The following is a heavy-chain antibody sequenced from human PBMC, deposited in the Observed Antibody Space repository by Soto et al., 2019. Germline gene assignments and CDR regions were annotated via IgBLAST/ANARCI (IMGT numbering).Heavy chain of an antibody. CDR2: ILLTGAT. CDR1: GDSVTSGHYY. CDR3: ARARSDSAGSILGRRMDV. D-gene: IGHD3-10*01. J-gene: IGHJ6*02. V-gene: IGHV4-61*01. Sequence: QVQLQESGPGLVKPSETLSLICIVSGDSVTSGHYYWTWIRQPPGKGLEWIGHILLTGATNYSPSLKNRVTMSVDTSKSQFSLNLASVNAADAGTYYCARARSDSAGSILGRRMDVWGQGTTVTVSS.